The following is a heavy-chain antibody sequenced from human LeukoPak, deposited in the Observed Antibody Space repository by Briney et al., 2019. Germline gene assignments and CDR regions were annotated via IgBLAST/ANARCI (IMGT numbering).Heavy chain of an antibody. CDR2: IYSGGST. V-gene: IGHV3-66*01. Sequence: GGSLRLSCAASGFTVSSTYMNWVRQAPGKALEWVSVIYSGGSTYYADSVKGRFTISRDNSKNTLYLQMNALRAEDTAVYHCARDESFDYWGQGTLVTVSS. CDR1: GFTVSSTY. J-gene: IGHJ4*02. CDR3: ARDESFDY.